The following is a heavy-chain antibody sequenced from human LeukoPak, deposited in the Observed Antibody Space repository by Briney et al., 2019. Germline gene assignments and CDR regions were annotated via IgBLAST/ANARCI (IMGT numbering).Heavy chain of an antibody. CDR1: GFTFSSYA. CDR2: ISYDGSNK. CDR3: ARGETVTNYYYYGMDV. D-gene: IGHD4-11*01. V-gene: IGHV3-30-3*01. Sequence: GGSLRLSCAASGFTFSSYAMHWVRQAPGKGLEWVAVISYDGSNKYYADSVKGRFTISRDNSKSTLYLQMNSLRAEDTAVYYCARGETVTNYYYYGMDVWGQGTTVTVSS. J-gene: IGHJ6*02.